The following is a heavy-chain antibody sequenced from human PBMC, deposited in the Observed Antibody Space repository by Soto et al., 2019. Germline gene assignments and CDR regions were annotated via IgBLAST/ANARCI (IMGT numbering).Heavy chain of an antibody. D-gene: IGHD5-18*01. Sequence: SVKVSCKASGGTFGSQGIAWVRQAPGQGLEWMGGFIAMLGTPTYAKKVQGRATTSADESLTSSYLELRSLRSEDTGVYFCARGAMANFDYWGQGTVVTVSS. J-gene: IGHJ4*02. CDR2: FIAMLGTP. V-gene: IGHV1-69*13. CDR1: GGTFGSQG. CDR3: ARGAMANFDY.